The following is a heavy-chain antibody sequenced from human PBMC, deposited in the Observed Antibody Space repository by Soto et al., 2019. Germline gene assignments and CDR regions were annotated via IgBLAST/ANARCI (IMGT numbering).Heavy chain of an antibody. CDR1: GGTFSSYA. D-gene: IGHD2-2*01. J-gene: IGHJ6*02. CDR2: IIPIFGTA. V-gene: IGHV1-69*12. CDR3: ARVDCISTSSYAFYYYYGMDV. Sequence: QVQLVQSGAEVKKPGSSVKVSCKASGGTFSSYAISWVRQAPGQGLEWMGGIIPIFGTANYAQKFQGRVTITADESTSTAYMELSSLRSEDTAVYYCARVDCISTSSYAFYYYYGMDVWGQGTTVTVSS.